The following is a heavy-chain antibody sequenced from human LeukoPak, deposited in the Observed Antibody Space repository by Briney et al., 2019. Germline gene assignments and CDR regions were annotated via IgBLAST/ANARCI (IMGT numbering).Heavy chain of an antibody. D-gene: IGHD6-19*01. V-gene: IGHV1-2*04. CDR2: INPNSGDT. Sequence: ASVKVSCKASGYTFTGYYMHWVRQAPGQGLEWMGWINPNSGDTNYAQKFQGWVTMTRDTSISTAYMELSRLRSDDTAVYYCARAPEQWLVDYYFDYWGQGTLVTVSS. CDR3: ARAPEQWLVDYYFDY. J-gene: IGHJ4*02. CDR1: GYTFTGYY.